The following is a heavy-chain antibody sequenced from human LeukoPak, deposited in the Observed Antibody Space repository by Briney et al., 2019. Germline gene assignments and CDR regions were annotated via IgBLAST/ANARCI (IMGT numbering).Heavy chain of an antibody. CDR3: AKTPVATIQERGDY. CDR1: GFTFSSYA. D-gene: IGHD5-12*01. J-gene: IGHJ4*02. CDR2: ISGSGGST. Sequence: GGSLRLSCAASGFTFSSYAMSWVRQAPGSGLDEVSAISGSGGSTYYADSVKGRFTISRDNSKNTLYLQMNSLRAEDTAVYYCAKTPVATIQERGDYWGQGTLVTVSS. V-gene: IGHV3-23*01.